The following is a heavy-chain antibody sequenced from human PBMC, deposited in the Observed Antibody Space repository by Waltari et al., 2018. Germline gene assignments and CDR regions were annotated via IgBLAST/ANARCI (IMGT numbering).Heavy chain of an antibody. Sequence: QVQLVQSGAEVKKPGSSVKVSCKASGGTFSSYAISWVRQAPGQGLEWMGGSSPMLGTANYAQKFQGRVTSTADESTSTAYMELSSLRAEDTAVYYCARGLTRRVHKENYFDYWGQGTLVTVSS. CDR3: ARGLTRRVHKENYFDY. CDR1: GGTFSSYA. J-gene: IGHJ4*02. V-gene: IGHV1-69*01. D-gene: IGHD4-17*01. CDR2: SSPMLGTA.